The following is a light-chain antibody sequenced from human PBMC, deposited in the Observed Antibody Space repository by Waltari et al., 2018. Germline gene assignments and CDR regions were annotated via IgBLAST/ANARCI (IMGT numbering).Light chain of an antibody. J-gene: IGKJ2*01. CDR1: QSISSL. CDR3: QQYNSPMYT. Sequence: DIQMTQSPSTLSASVGDRVTITCRASQSISSLLAWYQQKPGKAPKLLIYNASSLESGVPSRFSGSGSGTEFTLTISSLQPDDFATYYCQQYNSPMYTFGQGTKLEIK. V-gene: IGKV1-5*03. CDR2: NAS.